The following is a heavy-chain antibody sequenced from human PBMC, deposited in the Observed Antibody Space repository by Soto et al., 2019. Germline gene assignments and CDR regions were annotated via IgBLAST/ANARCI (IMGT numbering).Heavy chain of an antibody. CDR3: ARCLGSCYSSEFDY. CDR1: GHIFTNNG. V-gene: IGHV1-18*01. CDR2: VSPSNNYT. Sequence: QVQLVQSGAEVKRPGASVKVSCKASGHIFTNNGISWVRQAPGQGLEWMGWVSPSNNYTTYARNVQGRVTMTADTSTPTAFMELRSLRSDDTAVYYCARCLGSCYSSEFDYWGQGNLVTVSS. D-gene: IGHD2-15*01. J-gene: IGHJ4*02.